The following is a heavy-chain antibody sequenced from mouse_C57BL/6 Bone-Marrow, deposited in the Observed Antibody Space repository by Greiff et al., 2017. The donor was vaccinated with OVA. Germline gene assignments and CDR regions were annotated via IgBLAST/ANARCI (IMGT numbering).Heavy chain of an antibody. D-gene: IGHD2-1*01. CDR3: ARRGYYGKRDYFDY. CDR1: GYTFTSYW. J-gene: IGHJ2*01. V-gene: IGHV1-52*01. CDR2: IDPSDSET. Sequence: QVQLQQPGAELVRPGSSVKLSCKASGYTFTSYWMHWVKQRPIQGLEWIGNIDPSDSETHYNQKFKDKATLTVDKSSSTAYMQLSSLTSEDSAVYYCARRGYYGKRDYFDYWGQGTTLTVSS.